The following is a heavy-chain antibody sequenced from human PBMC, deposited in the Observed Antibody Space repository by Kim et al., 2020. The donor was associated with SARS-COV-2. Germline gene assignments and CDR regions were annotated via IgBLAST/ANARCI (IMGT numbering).Heavy chain of an antibody. CDR1: GFTFSTYS. J-gene: IGHJ6*02. Sequence: GRSLRLSCAASGFTFSTYSMNWVRQAPGKGLEWVSSISSTSAYIYYADSVKGRFTISRDNAKDSLYLQMNSLRAEDTAVYYCARNLVPTTKTYGMTSGAKGPRSPSP. CDR2: ISSTSAYI. CDR3: ARNLVPTTKTYGMTS. D-gene: IGHD2-2*01. V-gene: IGHV3-21*01.